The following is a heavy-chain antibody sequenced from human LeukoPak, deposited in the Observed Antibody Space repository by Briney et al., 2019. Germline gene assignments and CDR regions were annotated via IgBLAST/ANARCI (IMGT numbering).Heavy chain of an antibody. CDR1: GGSISSSSYY. D-gene: IGHD1-14*01. CDR2: IYYSGST. V-gene: IGHV4-39*01. CDR3: ARRGWGTLYYFYD. Sequence: SETLSLTCTVSGGSISSSSYYWAWIRQPPGRGLEWIGNIYYSGSTYYNPSLKSRVTIAAATTKNQISLKLTSVAAADTAEYHCARRGWGTLYYFYDWGQRTLVTVSS. J-gene: IGHJ4*02.